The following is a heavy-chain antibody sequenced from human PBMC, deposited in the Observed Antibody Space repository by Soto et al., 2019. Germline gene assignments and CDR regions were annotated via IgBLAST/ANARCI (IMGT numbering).Heavy chain of an antibody. V-gene: IGHV4-59*01. CDR1: GGSSSSYY. CDR2: IYYSGST. CDR3: ARYCSGGSCYLDP. J-gene: IGHJ5*02. Sequence: SETLSLTCTVSGGSSSSYYWSWIRQPPGKGLEWIGYIYYSGSTNYNPSLKSRVTISVDTSKNQFSLKLSSVTAADTAVYYCARYCSGGSCYLDPWGQGTLVTVSS. D-gene: IGHD2-15*01.